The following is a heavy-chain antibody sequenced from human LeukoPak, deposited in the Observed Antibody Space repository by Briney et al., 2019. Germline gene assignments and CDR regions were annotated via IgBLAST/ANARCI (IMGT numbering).Heavy chain of an antibody. V-gene: IGHV3-30*02. D-gene: IGHD3-10*01. CDR2: IRYDGSNK. J-gene: IGHJ4*02. CDR3: AKSRHMVRGVTPFDY. Sequence: PGGSLRLSCAASGFTFSSYGMHWVRQAPGKGLEWVAFIRYDGSNKYYADSVKGRFTISRDNSKSTLYLQMNSLRAEDTAVYYCAKSRHMVRGVTPFDYWGQGTLVTVSS. CDR1: GFTFSSYG.